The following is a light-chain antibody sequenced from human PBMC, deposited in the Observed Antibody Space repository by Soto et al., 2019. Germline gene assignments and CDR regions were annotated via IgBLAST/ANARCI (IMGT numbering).Light chain of an antibody. J-gene: IGLJ2*01. CDR3: QSYDSSLSRV. Sequence: VLTQPPSVSGAPGQRVTISCTGSSSNIGAGYDVHWYQQLPGTAPKLLIYGNSNRPSGVPDRFSGSKSGTSASLAITGLQAEDEADYYCQSYDSSLSRVFGGGTQLTVL. V-gene: IGLV1-40*01. CDR2: GNS. CDR1: SSNIGAGYD.